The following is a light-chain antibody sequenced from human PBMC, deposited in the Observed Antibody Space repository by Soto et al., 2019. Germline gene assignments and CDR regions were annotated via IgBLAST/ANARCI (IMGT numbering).Light chain of an antibody. CDR2: TAS. Sequence: DIQMTQSPSSLSASVGDRVTITFRSSQSIDTFLNWYQQKPGKAPKLLIYTASNLQGGVPSRFSGSGSGTDFTLTIDSLQPEDFATYYCQQTYSTPPITFGQGTRLEIK. J-gene: IGKJ5*01. CDR1: QSIDTF. CDR3: QQTYSTPPIT. V-gene: IGKV1-39*01.